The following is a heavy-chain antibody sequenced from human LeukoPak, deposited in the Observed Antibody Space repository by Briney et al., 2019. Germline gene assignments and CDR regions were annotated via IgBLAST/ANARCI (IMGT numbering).Heavy chain of an antibody. Sequence: PSETLSLTCTVSGGSISSSSYYWGWIRQPPGKGLEWIGYISYTGSTTYNSSLKSRVTISLDTSQNQFSLKLSSVTAADTAVYYCARATYYYDSSGYPWSYYYYMDVWGKGTTVTISS. CDR3: ARATYYYDSSGYPWSYYYYMDV. V-gene: IGHV4-61*05. J-gene: IGHJ6*03. D-gene: IGHD3-22*01. CDR1: GGSISSSSYY. CDR2: ISYTGST.